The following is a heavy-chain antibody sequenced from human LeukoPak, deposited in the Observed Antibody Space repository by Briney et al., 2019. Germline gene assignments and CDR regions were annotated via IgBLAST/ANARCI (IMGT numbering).Heavy chain of an antibody. D-gene: IGHD4-17*01. V-gene: IGHV4-59*08. Sequence: QTPSLTCTVSGGSISSYYWSWIRQPPGKGLEWIGYIYYSGSTNYNPSLKSRVTISVDTSKNQFSLKLSSVTAADTAVYYCARQADYGAYYVDYWGQGTLVTVS. J-gene: IGHJ4*02. CDR1: GGSISSYY. CDR3: ARQADYGAYYVDY. CDR2: IYYSGST.